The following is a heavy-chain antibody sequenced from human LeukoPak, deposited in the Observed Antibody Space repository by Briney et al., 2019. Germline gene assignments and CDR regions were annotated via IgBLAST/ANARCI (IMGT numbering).Heavy chain of an antibody. Sequence: EASVKVSCKASGYTFTNYAMNWVRQAPGQGLEWMGWINTNTVNPTYAQGFTGRFVFSLDTSVSTAYLQISTLKAEDTAVYSCARELYPLYDSSGYRFDYWGRGTLVTVSS. CDR3: ARELYPLYDSSGYRFDY. CDR1: GYTFTNYA. V-gene: IGHV7-4-1*02. D-gene: IGHD3-22*01. J-gene: IGHJ4*02. CDR2: INTNTVNP.